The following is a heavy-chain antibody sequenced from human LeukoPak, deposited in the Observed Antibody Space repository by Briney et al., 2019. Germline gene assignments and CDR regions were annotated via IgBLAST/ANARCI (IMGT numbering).Heavy chain of an antibody. CDR2: IYYSGST. D-gene: IGHD5-12*01. CDR3: ARAVLRGWFDP. Sequence: SETLSLTCTVSGGSISSYYWSWIRQPPGKGLEWIGYIYYSGSTNYNPSLKSRVTISVDTSKNQFSLKLSSVTAADTAVYYCARAVLRGWFDPWGQGTLVTVSS. CDR1: GGSISSYY. V-gene: IGHV4-59*01. J-gene: IGHJ5*02.